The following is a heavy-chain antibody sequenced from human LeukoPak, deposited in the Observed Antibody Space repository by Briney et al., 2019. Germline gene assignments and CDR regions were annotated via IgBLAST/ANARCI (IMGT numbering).Heavy chain of an antibody. V-gene: IGHV1-69*05. CDR1: GGTFSSYA. J-gene: IGHJ4*02. D-gene: IGHD2-2*01. Sequence: SVKVSCKASGGTFSSYAISWVRQAPGQGVEWMGRIIPIFGTANYAQKFQGRVTITTDESTSTAYMELSSLRSEDTAVYYCARSVISVVVPAALDYWGQGTLVTVSS. CDR3: ARSVISVVVPAALDY. CDR2: IIPIFGTA.